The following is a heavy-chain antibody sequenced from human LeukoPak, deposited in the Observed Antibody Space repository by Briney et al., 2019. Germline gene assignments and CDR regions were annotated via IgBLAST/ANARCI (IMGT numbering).Heavy chain of an antibody. CDR2: IYTGGST. CDR3: ARGGGYYGPNRFDI. J-gene: IGHJ3*02. CDR1: GGSISSGDYY. Sequence: PSETLSLTCTVSGGSISSGDYYWSWIRQPAGKGLEWIGRIYTGGSTNYNPSLKSRVTISVDTSKNQFSLKLSSVTAADTAVYYCARGGGYYGPNRFDIWGQGTMVTVSS. D-gene: IGHD1-26*01. V-gene: IGHV4-61*02.